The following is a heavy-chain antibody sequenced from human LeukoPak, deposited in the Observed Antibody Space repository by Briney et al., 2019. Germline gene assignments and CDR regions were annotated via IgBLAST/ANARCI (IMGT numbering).Heavy chain of an antibody. D-gene: IGHD6-13*01. V-gene: IGHV1-8*01. Sequence: ASVKVSCKASGYTFTSYDINWVRQAPGQGLEWMGWMNPNSGNTGYAQKFQGRVAMTRNTSISTAYMELSSLRSEDTAVYYCARGLYSSSWYHLGYYYYYMDVWGKGTTVTVSS. CDR1: GYTFTSYD. J-gene: IGHJ6*03. CDR3: ARGLYSSSWYHLGYYYYYMDV. CDR2: MNPNSGNT.